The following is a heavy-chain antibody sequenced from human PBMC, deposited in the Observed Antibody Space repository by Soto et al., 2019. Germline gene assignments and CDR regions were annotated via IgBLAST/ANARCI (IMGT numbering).Heavy chain of an antibody. CDR2: ISAYNGNT. D-gene: IGHD5-12*01. CDR3: ARSRVATVPFDY. V-gene: IGHV1-18*04. Sequence: ASVKVSCKSSGYTFTSYCMSWVRQAPGQGLEWMGWISAYNGNTNYAQKLQGRVTMTTDTSTSTAYMELRSLRSDDTAVYYCARSRVATVPFDYWGQGTLVTVSS. CDR1: GYTFTSYC. J-gene: IGHJ4*02.